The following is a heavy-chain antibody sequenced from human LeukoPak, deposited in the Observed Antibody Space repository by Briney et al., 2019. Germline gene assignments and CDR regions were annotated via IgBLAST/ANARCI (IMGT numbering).Heavy chain of an antibody. CDR2: INSDGSTT. D-gene: IGHD3-22*01. V-gene: IGHV3-74*01. CDR1: GFTFSSYW. CDR3: ARDNYDSSGYYFSFDY. Sequence: GGSLRLSCAASGFTFSSYWMHWVRQVPGKGLVWVSRINSDGSTTSYADSVKGRFTISRDNAKNTLYLQMNSLRAEATAVYYCARDNYDSSGYYFSFDYWGQGTLVTVSS. J-gene: IGHJ4*02.